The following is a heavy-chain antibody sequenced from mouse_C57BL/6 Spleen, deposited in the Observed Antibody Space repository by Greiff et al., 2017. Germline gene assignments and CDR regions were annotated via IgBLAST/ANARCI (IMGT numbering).Heavy chain of an antibody. CDR3: ARETDAMDY. V-gene: IGHV5-4*01. J-gene: IGHJ4*01. Sequence: EVQGVESGGGLVKPGGSLKLSCAASGFTFSSYAMSWVRQTPEKRLEWVATISDGGSYTYYPDNVKGRFTISRDNAKNNLYLQMSHLKSEDTAMYYCARETDAMDYWGQGTSVTVSS. CDR2: ISDGGSYT. CDR1: GFTFSSYA.